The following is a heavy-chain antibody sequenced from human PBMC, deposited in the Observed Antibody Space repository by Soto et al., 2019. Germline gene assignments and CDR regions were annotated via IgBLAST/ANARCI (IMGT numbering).Heavy chain of an antibody. D-gene: IGHD3-10*01. J-gene: IGHJ5*02. CDR1: GYTFTSYG. CDR3: ARDYYGSGRLNAHHWFDP. V-gene: IGHV1-18*01. Sequence: QVQLVQSGAEVKKPGASVKVSCKASGYTFTSYGISWVRQAPGQGLEWMGWISAYNGNTNYAQKLQGRVTMTTDTSTSTAYMEVRSLRPDDTAVYYCARDYYGSGRLNAHHWFDPWGQGTLVTVSS. CDR2: ISAYNGNT.